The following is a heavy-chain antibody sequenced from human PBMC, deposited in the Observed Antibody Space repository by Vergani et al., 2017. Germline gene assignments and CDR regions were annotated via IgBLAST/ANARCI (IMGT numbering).Heavy chain of an antibody. Sequence: QVQLVQSGAEVKKPGSSVKVSCKASGGPFSSYAISWVRQAPGQGLEWMGGIIPIFGTANYAQKFQGRVTITADESTSTAYMELSSLRSEDTAVYYCARSYYDSSGYYPFDYWGQGTLVTVSS. CDR3: ARSYYDSSGYYPFDY. V-gene: IGHV1-69*13. CDR1: GGPFSSYA. D-gene: IGHD3-22*01. CDR2: IIPIFGTA. J-gene: IGHJ4*02.